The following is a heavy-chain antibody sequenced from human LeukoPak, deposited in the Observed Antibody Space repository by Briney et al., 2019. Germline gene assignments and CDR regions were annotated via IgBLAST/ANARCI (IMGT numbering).Heavy chain of an antibody. J-gene: IGHJ4*02. D-gene: IGHD1-14*01. V-gene: IGHV3-33*01. Sequence: PGRSLRLSCAGSGFTFGGYGMHWFRQTPGKGLEWVAVIAYDGSRAFYADSAKGRFTISRDNSKNTMSVQMDDLRAEDTAVYYCTRYNNDHFDYRGQGTLVTVSS. CDR3: TRYNNDHFDY. CDR2: IAYDGSRA. CDR1: GFTFGGYG.